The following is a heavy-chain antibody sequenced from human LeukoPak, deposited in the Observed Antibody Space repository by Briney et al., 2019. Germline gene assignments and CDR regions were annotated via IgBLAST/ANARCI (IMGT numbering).Heavy chain of an antibody. V-gene: IGHV3-48*01. Sequence: GGSLRLSCAASGFTFSSYSMNWVRQAPGKGLEWVSYISSSSSTIYYADSVKGRFTISRDNAKNSLYLQMNSLRAEDTAEYYCARDLPYYYDSSGKIDYWGQGTLVTVSS. CDR2: ISSSSSTI. D-gene: IGHD3-22*01. CDR1: GFTFSSYS. J-gene: IGHJ4*02. CDR3: ARDLPYYYDSSGKIDY.